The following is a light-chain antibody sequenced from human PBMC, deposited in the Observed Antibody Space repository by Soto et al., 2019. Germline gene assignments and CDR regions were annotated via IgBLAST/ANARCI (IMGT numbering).Light chain of an antibody. Sequence: SCELTQPPSVSVAPGKTARITCGGNNIGSKSVHWYQQKPGQAPVLVIYYDSDRPSGIPERFSGSNSGNTATLTISRVEAGDEADYYCQVWDSSSDHVVFGGGTKLTDL. CDR2: YDS. CDR3: QVWDSSSDHVV. J-gene: IGLJ2*01. CDR1: NIGSKS. V-gene: IGLV3-21*04.